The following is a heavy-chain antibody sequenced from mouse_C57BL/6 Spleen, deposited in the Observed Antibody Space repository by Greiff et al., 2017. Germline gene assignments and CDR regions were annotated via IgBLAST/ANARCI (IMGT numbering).Heavy chain of an antibody. CDR3: ARWGDYGAFDY. J-gene: IGHJ2*01. D-gene: IGHD2-4*01. Sequence: VQLQQPGAELVRPGSSVKLSCKASGYTFTSYWMHWVKQRPIQGLEWIGNIDPSDSETHYNQKFKDKATLTVDKSSSTAYMQLSSLTSEDSAVYYCARWGDYGAFDYWGQGTTLTVSS. V-gene: IGHV1-52*01. CDR1: GYTFTSYW. CDR2: IDPSDSET.